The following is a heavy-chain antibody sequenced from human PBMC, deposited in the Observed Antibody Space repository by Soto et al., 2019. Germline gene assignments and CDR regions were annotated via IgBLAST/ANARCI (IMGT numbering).Heavy chain of an antibody. J-gene: IGHJ5*02. Sequence: GGPVKVSCKASGYTFTSYGISWVRQAPGQGLEWMGWISAYNGNTNYAQKLQGRVTMTTDTSTSTAYMELRSLRSDDTAVYYCARDGSLEWDNWFDPWGQGTLVTVSS. D-gene: IGHD3-3*01. CDR3: ARDGSLEWDNWFDP. CDR1: GYTFTSYG. CDR2: ISAYNGNT. V-gene: IGHV1-18*01.